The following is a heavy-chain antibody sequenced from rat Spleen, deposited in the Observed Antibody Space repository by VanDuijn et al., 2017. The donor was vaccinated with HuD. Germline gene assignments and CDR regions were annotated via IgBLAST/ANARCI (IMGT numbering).Heavy chain of an antibody. J-gene: IGHJ2*01. V-gene: IGHV5-58*01. D-gene: IGHD1-12*02. CDR2: INTDGGST. CDR3: ARQSLYYYDGTYYLDY. Sequence: EVQLVETGGGLVQPGRSLKLSCVASGFTFSSYWMYWIRQAPGKGLEWVSSINTDGGSTYYPDSVKGRFTISRDNAKSTLYLQMDSLRSEDTATYYCARQSLYYYDGTYYLDYWGQGVMVTVSS. CDR1: GFTFSSYW.